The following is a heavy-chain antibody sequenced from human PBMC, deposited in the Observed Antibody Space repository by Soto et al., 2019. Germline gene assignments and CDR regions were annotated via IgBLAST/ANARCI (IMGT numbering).Heavy chain of an antibody. Sequence: GGSLRLSCAASGFTFSSYFMSWVRQAPGKGLEWVSGISWNSGSIGYADSVKGRFTISRDNAKNSLYLQMNSLRAEDTALYYCANDYFDYWGQGTLVTVSS. J-gene: IGHJ4*02. CDR2: ISWNSGSI. V-gene: IGHV3-9*01. CDR1: GFTFSSYF. CDR3: ANDYFDY.